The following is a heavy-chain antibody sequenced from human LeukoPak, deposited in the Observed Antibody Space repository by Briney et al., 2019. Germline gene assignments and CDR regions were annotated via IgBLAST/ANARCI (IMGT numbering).Heavy chain of an antibody. CDR3: ARFPYYYDSSYFDY. Sequence: KASETLSLTCTVSGGSISSYYWSWIRQPPGKGLEWIGYIYYSGSTNYNPSLKSRVTISVDTSKNQFSLKLSSVTAADTAVYYCARFPYYYDSSYFDYWGQGTLVTVSS. CDR1: GGSISSYY. CDR2: IYYSGST. J-gene: IGHJ4*02. V-gene: IGHV4-59*01. D-gene: IGHD3-22*01.